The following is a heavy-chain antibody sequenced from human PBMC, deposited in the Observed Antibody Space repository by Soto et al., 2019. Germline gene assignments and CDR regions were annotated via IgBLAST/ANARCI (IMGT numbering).Heavy chain of an antibody. CDR1: GFTFSSYG. V-gene: IGHV3-33*01. Sequence: GSLRLSCAASGFTFSSYGMHWVRQAPGKGLEWVAVIWYDGSNKYYADSVKGRFTISRDNSKNTLYLQMNSLRAEDTAVYYCARDITMIVVVMSPYYYGMDVWGQGTTVTVS. CDR2: IWYDGSNK. D-gene: IGHD3-22*01. CDR3: ARDITMIVVVMSPYYYGMDV. J-gene: IGHJ6*02.